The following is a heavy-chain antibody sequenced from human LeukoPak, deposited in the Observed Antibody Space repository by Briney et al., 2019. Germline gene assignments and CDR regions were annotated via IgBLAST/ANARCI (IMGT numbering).Heavy chain of an antibody. J-gene: IGHJ5*02. CDR2: IYYSGST. Sequence: PETLSLTCTVSGGSISSYYWSWIRQPPGKGLEWIGYIYYSGSTNYNPSLKSRVTISVDTSKNQFSLKLSSVTAADTAVYYCARGSYYPHFRFDPWGQGTLVTVSS. CDR3: ARGSYYPHFRFDP. D-gene: IGHD1-26*01. V-gene: IGHV4-59*01. CDR1: GGSISSYY.